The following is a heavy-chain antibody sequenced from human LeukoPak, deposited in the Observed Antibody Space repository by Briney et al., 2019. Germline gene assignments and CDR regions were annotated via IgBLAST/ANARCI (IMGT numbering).Heavy chain of an antibody. CDR3: ARGEGASIPRRYFDH. J-gene: IGHJ4*02. CDR2: INSVAST. V-gene: IGHV3-66*01. Sequence: GGSLRLSCAASGFTVDSTYMNWVRQAPGKGLEWVSFINSVASTYYAASVKGRFTISRDNSRNTVYLQMNSLSPDDTAVYYCARGEGASIPRRYFDHWGQGALVIVSS. D-gene: IGHD2-2*01. CDR1: GFTVDSTY.